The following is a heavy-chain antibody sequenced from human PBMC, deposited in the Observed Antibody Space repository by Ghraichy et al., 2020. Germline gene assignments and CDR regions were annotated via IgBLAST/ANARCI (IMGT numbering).Heavy chain of an antibody. CDR2: INHRGST. V-gene: IGHV4-34*01. CDR3: ARGLKGDFRYFSRYYYYYYYMDV. D-gene: IGHD2-21*01. J-gene: IGHJ6*03. Sequence: SETLSLTCAVYGGSFSGYYWSWIRQPPGKGLEWIGEINHRGSTNYNPSLKSRVTISVDTSKNQFSLKLSSVTAADTAVYYCARGLKGDFRYFSRYYYYYYYMDVWGKGTTVTVSS. CDR1: GGSFSGYY.